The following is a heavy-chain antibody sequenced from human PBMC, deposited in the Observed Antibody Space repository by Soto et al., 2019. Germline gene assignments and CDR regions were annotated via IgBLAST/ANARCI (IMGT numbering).Heavy chain of an antibody. D-gene: IGHD5-18*01. CDR3: ARDTTMSTGAGLDY. V-gene: IGHV6-1*01. J-gene: IGHJ4*02. Sequence: SETLSLTCAISGDSVSSNSVAWNWIRQSPSRGLEWLGRTYYRSKWYNDFAISMKSRITINSDTSKNQFSLRLNSVTPEDTAVYYCARDTTMSTGAGLDYWGQGALVTVSS. CDR2: TYYRSKWYN. CDR1: GDSVSSNSVA.